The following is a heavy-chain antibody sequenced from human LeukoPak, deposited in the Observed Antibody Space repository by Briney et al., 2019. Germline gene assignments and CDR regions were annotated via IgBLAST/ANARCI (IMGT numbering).Heavy chain of an antibody. Sequence: GGSLRLSCAASGFTFSAYSMNCVRQAPGKGLEWVSYISSGSSTIYYADSVKGRFTISRDNAKNSLYLQMNSLRDEDTAVYYCARDPTTLTRGTFDYWGQGTLVTVSS. V-gene: IGHV3-48*02. D-gene: IGHD4-17*01. CDR1: GFTFSAYS. J-gene: IGHJ4*02. CDR2: ISSGSSTI. CDR3: ARDPTTLTRGTFDY.